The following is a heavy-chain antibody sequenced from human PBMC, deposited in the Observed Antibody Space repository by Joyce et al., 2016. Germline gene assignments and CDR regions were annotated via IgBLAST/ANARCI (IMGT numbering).Heavy chain of an antibody. CDR3: AREGSYSGYYYFEY. Sequence: QVQLVQSGAEVKKPGSSVKVSCKASGGTINSYTMNWVRQAPGQGLEWMGGSIPIFGTPTYAQKFQGRVTITADISTGTAYMELSGLSYEDTAVYYCAREGSYSGYYYFEYWGQGTLVTVSS. J-gene: IGHJ4*02. CDR2: SIPIFGTP. CDR1: GGTINSYT. D-gene: IGHD5-12*01. V-gene: IGHV1-69*06.